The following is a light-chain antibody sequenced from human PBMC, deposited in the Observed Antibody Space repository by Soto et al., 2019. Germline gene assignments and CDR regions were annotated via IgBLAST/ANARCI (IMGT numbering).Light chain of an antibody. J-gene: IGLJ1*01. CDR3: SSYTSFSTYV. CDR2: SDN. CDR1: SSNIAGNY. V-gene: IGLV1-47*02. Sequence: QPVLTQPPSASGTPGRRVTISCSGTSSNIAGNYVYWYQQLPGTAPKLLIYSDNQRPSGVPDRFSGSKSGTSASLAISGLRSEDEADYYCSSYTSFSTYVFGTGTKLTVL.